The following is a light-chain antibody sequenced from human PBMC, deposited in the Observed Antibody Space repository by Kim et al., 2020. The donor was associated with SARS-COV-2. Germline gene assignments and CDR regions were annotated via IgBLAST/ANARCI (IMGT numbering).Light chain of an antibody. CDR2: MAS. J-gene: IGKJ1*01. CDR1: QSVRTW. CDR3: QQYEMNSWT. Sequence: ASVRDTVTISCRASQSVRTWLAWFQQQPRKAPKVVISMASTLQSGVPPRFSGSGSGTEFTLTISSLQPKDFATYYCQQYEMNSWTFGQGTKVDIK. V-gene: IGKV1-5*03.